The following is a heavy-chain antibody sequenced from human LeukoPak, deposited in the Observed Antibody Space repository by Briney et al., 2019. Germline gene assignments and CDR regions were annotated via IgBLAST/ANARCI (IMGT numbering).Heavy chain of an antibody. CDR3: ARGPGDIVVVPAAKRGTIFGVMGDY. Sequence: SQTLSLTCVISGDSVSSNSAAWNWIRQSPSRGLEWLGRTYYRSKWYSYSAVSVKSRIIINPDTSKNQFSLQLNSVTPEDTAVYYCARGPGDIVVVPAAKRGTIFGVMGDYWGQGTLVTVSS. V-gene: IGHV6-1*01. CDR1: GDSVSSNSAA. D-gene: IGHD2-2*01. J-gene: IGHJ4*02. CDR2: TYYRSKWYS.